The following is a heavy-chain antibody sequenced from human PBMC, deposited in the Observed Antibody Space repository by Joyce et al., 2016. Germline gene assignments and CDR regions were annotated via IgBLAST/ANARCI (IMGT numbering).Heavy chain of an antibody. CDR3: ATWAPTNYDFWSGYSYYFDN. V-gene: IGHV3-23*01. Sequence: EVQLLESGGGLVQPGGSLRLSCAASGFTFSSYAMSWCRQAPGKGVELVSTISASGGSTYDADSVKGRFTISRDNSEDSLYLHMNSLRAEDTAVYYCATWAPTNYDFWSGYSYYFDNWGQGTLVTVSS. J-gene: IGHJ4*02. CDR1: GFTFSSYA. CDR2: ISASGGST. D-gene: IGHD3-3*01.